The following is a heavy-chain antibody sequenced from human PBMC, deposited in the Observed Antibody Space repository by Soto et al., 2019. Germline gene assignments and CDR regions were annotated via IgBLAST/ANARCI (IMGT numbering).Heavy chain of an antibody. CDR1: GFTISSYG. J-gene: IGHJ4*02. CDR3: AKDVIEVAGSLDY. Sequence: GSLRLSCAASGFTISSYGMHWVRQAPGKGLEWVAVISYDGSNKYYADSVKGRFTISRDNSKNTLYLQMNSLRAEDTAVYYYAKDVIEVAGSLDYWGQGTLVTVSP. CDR2: ISYDGSNK. V-gene: IGHV3-30*18. D-gene: IGHD6-19*01.